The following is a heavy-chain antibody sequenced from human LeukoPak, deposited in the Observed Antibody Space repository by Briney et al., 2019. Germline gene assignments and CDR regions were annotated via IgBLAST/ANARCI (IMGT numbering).Heavy chain of an antibody. CDR1: GFTFSSYG. CDR3: ARGLTYYYDSSGHDY. V-gene: IGHV3-33*01. CDR2: IWYDGSNK. Sequence: PGGSLRLSCAASGFTFSSYGMHWVRQAPGKGLEWVAVIWYDGSNKYYADSVKGRFTISRDNSKNTLYLQMNSLRAEDTAVYYCARGLTYYYDSSGHDYWGQGTLVTVSS. J-gene: IGHJ4*02. D-gene: IGHD3-22*01.